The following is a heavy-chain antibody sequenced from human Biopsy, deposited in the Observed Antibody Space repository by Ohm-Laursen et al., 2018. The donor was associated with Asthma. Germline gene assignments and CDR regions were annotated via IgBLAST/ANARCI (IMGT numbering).Heavy chain of an antibody. CDR2: LIPVLGTP. J-gene: IGHJ6*02. V-gene: IGHV1-69*13. CDR3: ARRYSGSDRIVYYYSGLEV. Sequence: SVKVSCKASGDSFSNYAISWVRQAPGQGLEWMGGLIPVLGTPDHAQMFEGRVTITADESTNTAYMELSSLSSEDTAVYYCARRYSGSDRIVYYYSGLEVWGQGTTVTVSS. D-gene: IGHD5-12*01. CDR1: GDSFSNYA.